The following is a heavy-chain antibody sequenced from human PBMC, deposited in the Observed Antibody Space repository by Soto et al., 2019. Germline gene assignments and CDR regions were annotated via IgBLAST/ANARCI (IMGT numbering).Heavy chain of an antibody. CDR3: AKMSSENYYDPVFS. D-gene: IGHD3-22*01. CDR2: ISSSGNTI. J-gene: IGHJ4*02. V-gene: IGHV3-11*01. Sequence: QVQLVESGGGLVKTGGSLRLACGASGFTFSDYYMSWVRQAPGKGLEWLSYISSSGNTIYYADSVNGRFTISRDNAKNSVFLQMNSLRAEDTALYFCAKMSSENYYDPVFSWGQGTLVTVSS. CDR1: GFTFSDYY.